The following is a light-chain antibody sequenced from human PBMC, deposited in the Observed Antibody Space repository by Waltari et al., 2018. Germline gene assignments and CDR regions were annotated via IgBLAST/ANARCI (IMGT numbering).Light chain of an antibody. CDR1: SSNIGAGYD. CDR2: GNN. CDR3: QSYDSSLSGSRV. V-gene: IGLV1-40*01. Sequence: QSVLTQPPSVSGAPGQRVTISCTGSSSNIGAGYDVHWYQQLPGTAPQLLIYGNNNRPSGAPVRFAGSKSGTSASLAITGLQAEDEADYYCQSYDSSLSGSRVFGGGTKLTVL. J-gene: IGLJ3*02.